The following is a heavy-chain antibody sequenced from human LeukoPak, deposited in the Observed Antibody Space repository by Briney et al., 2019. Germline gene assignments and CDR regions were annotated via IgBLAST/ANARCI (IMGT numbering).Heavy chain of an antibody. Sequence: GASEKVSCKASGYTFTGYYMHWVRQAPGQGLEWMGWINPNSGGTNYAQKFQGRVTMTRDTSISTAYMELSRLRSDDTAVYYCARASRVGYGAFDIWGQGTMVTVSS. D-gene: IGHD5-18*01. CDR2: INPNSGGT. CDR3: ARASRVGYGAFDI. J-gene: IGHJ3*02. CDR1: GYTFTGYY. V-gene: IGHV1-2*02.